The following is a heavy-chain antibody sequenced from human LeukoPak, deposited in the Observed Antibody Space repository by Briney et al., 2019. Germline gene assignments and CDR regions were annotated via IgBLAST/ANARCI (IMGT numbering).Heavy chain of an antibody. CDR3: ARDGITILGDYYYGMDV. CDR2: ISAYNGNT. CDR1: GYTFTSYG. D-gene: IGHD1-7*01. Sequence: GASVKVSCKASGYTFTSYGISWVRQAPGQGLEWMGWISAYNGNTNYAQKLQGRVTITRDTSASTAYMELSSLRSEDTAVYYCARDGITILGDYYYGMDVWGQGTTVTVSS. J-gene: IGHJ6*02. V-gene: IGHV1-18*01.